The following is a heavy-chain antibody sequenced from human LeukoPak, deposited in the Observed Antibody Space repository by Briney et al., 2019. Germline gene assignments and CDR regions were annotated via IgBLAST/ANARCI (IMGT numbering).Heavy chain of an antibody. CDR3: ARRLYDSSGYHYPDY. J-gene: IGHJ4*02. CDR1: GFTFSDYY. D-gene: IGHD3-22*01. CDR2: ISSSGSTI. V-gene: IGHV3-11*04. Sequence: PGGSLRLSCAASGFTFSDYYMSWIRQAPGKGLEWVSYISSSGSTIYYADSVKGRFTISRDNAKNSLYLQMNSLRAEDTAVYYCARRLYDSSGYHYPDYWGQGTLVTVSS.